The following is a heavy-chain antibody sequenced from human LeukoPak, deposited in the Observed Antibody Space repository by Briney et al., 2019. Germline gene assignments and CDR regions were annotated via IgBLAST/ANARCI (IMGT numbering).Heavy chain of an antibody. CDR1: GFTFSSYS. D-gene: IGHD4-17*01. Sequence: GGSLRLSCAASGFTFSSYSMNWVRQAPGKGLEWVSSISSSSSYIYYADSVKGRFTISRDNAKNSLYLQMNSLRAEDTAVYYCARDPGTVTTRRADYWGQGTLVTVSS. V-gene: IGHV3-21*01. J-gene: IGHJ4*02. CDR3: ARDPGTVTTRRADY. CDR2: ISSSSSYI.